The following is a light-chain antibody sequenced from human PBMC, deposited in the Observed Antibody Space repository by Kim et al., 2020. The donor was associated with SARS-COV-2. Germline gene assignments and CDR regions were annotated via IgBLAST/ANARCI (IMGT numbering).Light chain of an antibody. V-gene: IGLV1-51*01. J-gene: IGLJ3*02. CDR3: GTWDTSLSANLV. CDR1: SSNIGNNY. Sequence: QSVLTQPPSVSAAPGQKVTISCSGSSSNIGNNYVSWYQQLPGTAPKLLIYDNNKRPSGIPDRFSGSKSGTSATLGITGLQTGDEADYYCGTWDTSLSANLVFGGGTQLTVL. CDR2: DNN.